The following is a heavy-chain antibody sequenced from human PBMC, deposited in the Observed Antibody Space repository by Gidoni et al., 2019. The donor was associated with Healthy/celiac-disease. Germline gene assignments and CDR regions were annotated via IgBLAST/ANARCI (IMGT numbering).Heavy chain of an antibody. CDR1: GFTFRSYA. V-gene: IGHV3-23*01. D-gene: IGHD5-12*01. CDR2: ISGSGGST. J-gene: IGHJ6*02. Sequence: EVPLLESGGGLVQPGGSLRLSCAASGFTFRSYAMSWGRQAPGRGLEWVSAISGSGGSTYYADSVKGRFTISRDNSKNTLYLQMSSLRAEDTAVYYCAKDYAYGGWLRRSYSYGMDFWGQGTTVTVSS. CDR3: AKDYAYGGWLRRSYSYGMDF.